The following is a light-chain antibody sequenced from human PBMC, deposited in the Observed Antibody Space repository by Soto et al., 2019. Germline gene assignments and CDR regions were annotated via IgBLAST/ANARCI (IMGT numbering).Light chain of an antibody. CDR3: QQYESTPPT. V-gene: IGKV4-1*01. Sequence: DIVMTQSPDSLAVSLGERATINCKSSQSVLYNSNNKNYLAWYQQTPGQPPKLLIYWAPTRESGVPDRFSGSGSGTDFTLTITSLQAEDVAVYYCQQYESTPPTFGQGTKLEIK. CDR1: QSVLYNSNNKNY. J-gene: IGKJ2*01. CDR2: WAP.